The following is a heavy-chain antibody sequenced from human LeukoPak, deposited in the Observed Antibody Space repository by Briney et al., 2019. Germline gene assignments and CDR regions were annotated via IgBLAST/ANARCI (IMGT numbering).Heavy chain of an antibody. D-gene: IGHD3-22*01. CDR1: GFTFNSYA. V-gene: IGHV3-30-3*01. J-gene: IGHJ4*02. CDR2: ISYDGSNK. Sequence: GRSLRLSCAASGFTFNSYAMHWVRQAPGKGLEWVAVISYDGSNKYYADSVKGRFTISRDNSKNTLYLQMNSLRAEDTAVYYCARGAYYDSSGYLYYWGQGTLVTVSS. CDR3: ARGAYYDSSGYLYY.